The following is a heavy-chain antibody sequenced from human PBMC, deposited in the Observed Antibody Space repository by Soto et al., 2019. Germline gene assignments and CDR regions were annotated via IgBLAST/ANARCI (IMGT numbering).Heavy chain of an antibody. CDR3: ALRSMAVVPEY. CDR2: LYYGRSA. Sequence: QVQLQESGPGLVKPSETLSLTCAVSGDSISTYYCMWIRQPPGKGLESIGYLYYGRSATYNPSLMSRVTLSVDTSTNQCSLTLSSMTAADTAGYYCALRSMAVVPEYWGQGTLVTVSS. CDR1: GDSISTYY. J-gene: IGHJ4*02. V-gene: IGHV4-59*01. D-gene: IGHD3-22*01.